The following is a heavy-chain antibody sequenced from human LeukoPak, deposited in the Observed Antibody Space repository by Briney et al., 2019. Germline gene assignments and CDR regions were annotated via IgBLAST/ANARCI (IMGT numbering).Heavy chain of an antibody. CDR1: GYTFTTYW. D-gene: IGHD1-26*01. V-gene: IGHV5-51*01. Sequence: GESLKISCKGSGYTFTTYWIGWVRQMPGKGLEWMGIIYPGDSDTRYSPSFQGQVTISADKSISTAYLQWSSLKASDTAMYYCARRIVPSGFDPWGQGTLVTVSS. J-gene: IGHJ5*02. CDR3: ARRIVPSGFDP. CDR2: IYPGDSDT.